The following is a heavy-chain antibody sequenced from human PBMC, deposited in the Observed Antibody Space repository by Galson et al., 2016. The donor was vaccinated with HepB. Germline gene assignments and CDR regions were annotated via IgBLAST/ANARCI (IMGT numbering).Heavy chain of an antibody. CDR1: GFPFSDFG. CDR3: ARQTVRYYYGMDV. D-gene: IGHD4-17*01. CDR2: IWYDGSNK. J-gene: IGHJ6*02. Sequence: SLRLPCAASGFPFSDFGMHWVRQAPGKGREWVALIWYDGSNKYYADSVKGRFPISRDSSKNTLYLQINSLTAEDTAVYYCARQTVRYYYGMDVWGQGTTVSVSS. V-gene: IGHV3-33*01.